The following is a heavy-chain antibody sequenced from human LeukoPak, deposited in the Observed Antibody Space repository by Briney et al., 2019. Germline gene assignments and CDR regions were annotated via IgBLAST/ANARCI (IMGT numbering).Heavy chain of an antibody. CDR1: GYTFTDYY. V-gene: IGHV1-69-2*01. CDR3: ATVSRFLEWHRGI. J-gene: IGHJ3*02. Sequence: GATVKISCKASGYTFTDYYMHWVQQAPGKGLEWMGRVDPEDGETIYAEKFQGRVTITADTSTDTAYMELSSLRSEDTAVYYCATVSRFLEWHRGIWGQGTMVTVSS. D-gene: IGHD3-3*01. CDR2: VDPEDGET.